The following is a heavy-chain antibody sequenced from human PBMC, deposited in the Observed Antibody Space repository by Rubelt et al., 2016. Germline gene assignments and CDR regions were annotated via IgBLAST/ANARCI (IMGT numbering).Heavy chain of an antibody. V-gene: IGHV1-18*01. D-gene: IGHD3-22*01. Sequence: QVHLVQSAIEVKKPEASVKISCKTSGYTFTTYGIIWVRRAPGQGLEWMGWINTYNDKTNYPQKFQGRVSMTTDSSTNTAYMELRSLRSDDTAVYYCARGYLDSTGDFDYGGQGTLVTVSS. J-gene: IGHJ4*02. CDR3: ARGYLDSTGDFDY. CDR1: GYTFTTYG. CDR2: INTYNDKT.